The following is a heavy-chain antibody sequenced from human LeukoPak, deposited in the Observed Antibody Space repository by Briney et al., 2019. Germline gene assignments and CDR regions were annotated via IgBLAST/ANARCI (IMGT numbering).Heavy chain of an antibody. CDR1: GFTFSSYW. D-gene: IGHD3-3*01. V-gene: IGHV3-7*01. CDR3: ASVTEWLSR. J-gene: IGHJ4*02. CDR2: IKQDGREK. Sequence: GGSLRLSCAASGFTFSSYWMSWVRPAPGKGLEWVANIKQDGREKYYVDSVKGRFTISRDTAKNSLYLQMNSLRAEETAVYYCASVTEWLSRWGQGTLVTVSS.